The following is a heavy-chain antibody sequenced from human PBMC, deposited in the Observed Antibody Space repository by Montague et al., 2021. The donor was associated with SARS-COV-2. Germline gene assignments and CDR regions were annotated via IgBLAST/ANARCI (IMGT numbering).Heavy chain of an antibody. CDR2: IYYSGST. Sequence: TLSLTCTVSGGSISSGGYYWSWIRQHPGKGLEWIGYIYYSGSTYYNPSLKSRVTISVDTSKNQFSLKLSSVTAADTAVYYCARATAGPAVIFMGFPRPSDAFDIWGQGTMVTVSS. D-gene: IGHD2-2*01. J-gene: IGHJ3*02. V-gene: IGHV4-31*03. CDR3: ARATAGPAVIFMGFPRPSDAFDI. CDR1: GGSISSGGYY.